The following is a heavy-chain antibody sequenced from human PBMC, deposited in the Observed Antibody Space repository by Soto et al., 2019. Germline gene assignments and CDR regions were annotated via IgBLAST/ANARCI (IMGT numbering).Heavy chain of an antibody. J-gene: IGHJ4*02. Sequence: QVQLAQSGAEVKKAGSSVKVSCKASGGSFSTYSINWVRQAPGQGLEWVGGITSVFGTASYAQNFPGRVTITADESTSTAYMELGSLRSEDTAVYYCATRRDGYTKFEYWGQGTLVTVSS. V-gene: IGHV1-69*01. CDR3: ATRRDGYTKFEY. CDR2: ITSVFGTA. CDR1: GGSFSTYS. D-gene: IGHD5-12*01.